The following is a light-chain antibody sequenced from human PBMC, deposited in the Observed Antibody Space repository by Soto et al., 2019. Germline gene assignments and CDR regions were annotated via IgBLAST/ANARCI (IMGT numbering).Light chain of an antibody. CDR3: QQYDNLPIT. J-gene: IGKJ5*01. CDR2: EAS. CDR1: QSINGW. Sequence: DIHMTQSPSTLSASVGDRVTITCRASQSINGWLAWYQQKPGKAPKLLISEASTLESGVSSRFSGSGSGTEFTLTISSLQPEDIATYYCQQYDNLPITLGQGTRLEI. V-gene: IGKV1-5*03.